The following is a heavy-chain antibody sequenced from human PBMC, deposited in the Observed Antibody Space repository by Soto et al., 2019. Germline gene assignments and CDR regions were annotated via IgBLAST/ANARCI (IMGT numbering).Heavy chain of an antibody. Sequence: QVQLVESVGGVVQPGRSLRVSCAASGITISNYFMYWVRQAPGKGLEWVAAISYDGSNKHYSDSVKGRFTISRDNSKNTRDLQMNSLRDEDTAVYYCVAGAQYYAMGVWGQGTTVAVSS. CDR2: ISYDGSNK. V-gene: IGHV3-30-3*01. CDR1: GITISNYF. D-gene: IGHD4-4*01. CDR3: VAGAQYYAMGV. J-gene: IGHJ6*02.